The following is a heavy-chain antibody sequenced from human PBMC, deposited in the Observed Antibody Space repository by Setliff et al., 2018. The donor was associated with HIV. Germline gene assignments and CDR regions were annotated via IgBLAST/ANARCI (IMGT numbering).Heavy chain of an antibody. V-gene: IGHV4-59*11. D-gene: IGHD5-12*01. Sequence: SETLSLTCTVPGGSISTHYWNWIRQPPGKGLEWIGNIYNSGSTKYNPSLKSRVTLSVDTSKNQFSLKLRSVTAADTAVYYCASALGGGYGHAFDVWGPGTMVTVSS. J-gene: IGHJ3*01. CDR2: IYNSGST. CDR1: GGSISTHY. CDR3: ASALGGGYGHAFDV.